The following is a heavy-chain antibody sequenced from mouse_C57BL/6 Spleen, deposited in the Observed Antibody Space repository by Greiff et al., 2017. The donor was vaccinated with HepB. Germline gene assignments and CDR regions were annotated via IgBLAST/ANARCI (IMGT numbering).Heavy chain of an antibody. CDR3: ARSDYDYEDY. D-gene: IGHD2-4*01. CDR2: IYPGDGDT. J-gene: IGHJ2*01. Sequence: VQLQQSGPELVKPGASVKISCKASGYAFSSSWMNWVKQRPGKGLEWIGRIYPGDGDTNYNGKFKGKATLTADKSSSTAYMQLSGLTSEDSAVYFCARSDYDYEDYWGQGTTLTVSS. CDR1: GYAFSSSW. V-gene: IGHV1-82*01.